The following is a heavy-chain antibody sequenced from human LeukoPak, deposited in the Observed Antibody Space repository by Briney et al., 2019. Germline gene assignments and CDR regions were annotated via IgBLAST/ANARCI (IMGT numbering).Heavy chain of an antibody. J-gene: IGHJ4*02. Sequence: ASVKVSCMASGYTFTDYYMHWVRQAPGQGVEWMGWINPNDGDTNYAQKFQGRVTMTRDTSIRTAHMEVSRLRSDDTAVYYCARANFLYWSSSTCLFDYWGQGTLVTVSS. CDR3: ARANFLYWSSSTCLFDY. CDR2: INPNDGDT. D-gene: IGHD2-2*01. V-gene: IGHV1-2*02. CDR1: GYTFTDYY.